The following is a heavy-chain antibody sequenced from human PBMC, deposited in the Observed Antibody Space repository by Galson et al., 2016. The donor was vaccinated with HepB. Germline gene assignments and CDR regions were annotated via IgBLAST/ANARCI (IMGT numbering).Heavy chain of an antibody. J-gene: IGHJ3*02. CDR1: WDSVSTYSVT. V-gene: IGHV6-1*01. Sequence: CAISWDSVSTYSVTWNWLRQSPSRGLEWLGRTYYRSKWNSDYVLSVKSRITINSDTSKNQFSLQLNSVTPEDTAVYYCARGRNHAFDIWGQGTMVTVSS. CDR3: ARGRNHAFDI. CDR2: TYYRSKWNS.